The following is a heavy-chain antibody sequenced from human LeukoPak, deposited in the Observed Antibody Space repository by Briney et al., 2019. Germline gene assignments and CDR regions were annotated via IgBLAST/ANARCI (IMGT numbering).Heavy chain of an antibody. D-gene: IGHD4-23*01. Sequence: SETLSLTCTVSGGSISSYYWSWIRQPPGKGLEWIGYIYYSGSTNYNPSLKSRVAISVDKSKNQFFLKLSSVTAADTAVYYCARNGGNSDFDYWGQGNLVTVSS. CDR3: ARNGGNSDFDY. CDR2: IYYSGST. V-gene: IGHV4-59*12. J-gene: IGHJ4*02. CDR1: GGSISSYY.